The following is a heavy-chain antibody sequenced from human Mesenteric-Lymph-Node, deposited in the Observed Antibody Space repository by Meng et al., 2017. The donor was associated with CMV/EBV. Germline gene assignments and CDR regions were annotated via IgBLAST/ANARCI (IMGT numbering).Heavy chain of an antibody. J-gene: IGHJ4*02. D-gene: IGHD2-2*01. CDR2: INQDGTVK. Sequence: GESLKISCAASGFTFSTYWMSWVRQAPGKGLEWVANINQDGTVKYYVGSVKGRFTISRDSAKNSLYLQMNSLRAEDTAVYYCARVGYCSITSCYRLPDYWGQGTLVTVSS. CDR1: GFTFSTYW. V-gene: IGHV3-7*01. CDR3: ARVGYCSITSCYRLPDY.